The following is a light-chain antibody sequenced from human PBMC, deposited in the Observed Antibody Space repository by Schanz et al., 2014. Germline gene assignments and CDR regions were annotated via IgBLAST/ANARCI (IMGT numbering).Light chain of an antibody. CDR2: GAS. V-gene: IGKV3-15*01. Sequence: EILMTQSPVTLSVSPGERATLSCRASQSVSSNLAWYQQKPGQAPRLLIYGASTRATGITARFSGSGSGTEFTLTISSLQSEDFAVYYCQQYNNWLTITFGQGTRLEIK. CDR3: QQYNNWLTIT. J-gene: IGKJ5*01. CDR1: QSVSSN.